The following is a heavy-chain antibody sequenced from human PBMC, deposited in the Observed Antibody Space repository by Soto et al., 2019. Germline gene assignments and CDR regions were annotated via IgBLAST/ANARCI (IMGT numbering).Heavy chain of an antibody. D-gene: IGHD3-22*01. CDR1: GFTFSSYA. CDR2: ISSNGGST. J-gene: IGHJ3*02. V-gene: IGHV3-64*01. CDR3: ARDGALYYGGAFDI. Sequence: GGSLRLSCAASGFTFSSYAMHWVRQAQGKGLEYVSAISSNGGSTYYANSVKGRFTISRDNSKNTLYLQMGSLRAEDMAVYYCARDGALYYGGAFDIWGQGTMVTVSS.